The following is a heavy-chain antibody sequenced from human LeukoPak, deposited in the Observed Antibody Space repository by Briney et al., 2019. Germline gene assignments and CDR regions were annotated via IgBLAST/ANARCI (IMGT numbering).Heavy chain of an antibody. CDR2: ISSSGSTI. D-gene: IGHD3-22*01. J-gene: IGHJ3*02. Sequence: PGGSLRLSCAASGFTFSSYEMNWVRQAPGKGLEWVSYISSSGSTIYYADSVKGRFTISRDNAKNSPYLQMNSLRAEDTAVYYCARAGPMIVVPDAFDIWGQGTMVTVSS. CDR3: ARAGPMIVVPDAFDI. CDR1: GFTFSSYE. V-gene: IGHV3-48*03.